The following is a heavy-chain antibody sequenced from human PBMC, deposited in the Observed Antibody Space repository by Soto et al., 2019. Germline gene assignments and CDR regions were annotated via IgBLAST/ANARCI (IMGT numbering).Heavy chain of an antibody. V-gene: IGHV3-74*01. CDR3: AREGDGTTGYYKDY. CDR1: GFRFSNYY. CDR2: VNSDESST. Sequence: GGSLRLSCAASGFRFSNYYMHWVRQAPGKGLVWVSRVNSDESSTSYADSVKGRFTISRDNAKKTLYPQMNSLRAEDTAVYYCAREGDGTTGYYKDYWGHGTLVTVSS. D-gene: IGHD3-22*01. J-gene: IGHJ4*01.